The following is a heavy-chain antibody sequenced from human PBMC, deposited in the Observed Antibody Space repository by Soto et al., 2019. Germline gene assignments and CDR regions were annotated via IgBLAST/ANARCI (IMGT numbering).Heavy chain of an antibody. J-gene: IGHJ5*02. CDR2: ISAYNGNT. CDR3: ARTRFDP. Sequence: ASVKVSCKASGYTFPSYGISWVRQAPGQGLEWMGWISAYNGNTNYAQKFQGRVTITADESTSTAYMELSSLRSEDTAVYYCARTRFDPWGQGTLVTVSS. CDR1: GYTFPSYG. V-gene: IGHV1-18*01.